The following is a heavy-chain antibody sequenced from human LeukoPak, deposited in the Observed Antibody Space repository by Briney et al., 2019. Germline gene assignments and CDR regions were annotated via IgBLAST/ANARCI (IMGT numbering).Heavy chain of an antibody. J-gene: IGHJ2*01. CDR2: IYHSGSI. V-gene: IGHV4-4*02. CDR1: GGSISSNNW. D-gene: IGHD2/OR15-2a*01. CDR3: ARGGRPSTFDL. Sequence: KSSETLSPTCAVSGGSISSNNWWSWVRQPPGKGLEWIGEIYHSGSINYNPSLKSRVTISVDKSKNQFSLKLNSVTAADTAVYYCARGGRPSTFDLWGRGTLVSVSS.